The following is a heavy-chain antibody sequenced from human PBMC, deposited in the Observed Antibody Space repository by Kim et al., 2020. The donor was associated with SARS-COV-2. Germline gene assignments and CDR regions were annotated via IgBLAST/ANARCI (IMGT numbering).Heavy chain of an antibody. CDR3: ARSIAVAGTIDY. D-gene: IGHD6-19*01. CDR2: IWYDGSNK. V-gene: IGHV3-33*01. CDR1: GFTFSSYG. Sequence: GVSLRLSCAASGFTFSSYGMHWVRQAPGKGLEWVAVIWYDGSNKYYADSVKGRFTISRDNSKNTLYLQMNSLRAEDTAVYYCARSIAVAGTIDYWGQGTLVTVSS. J-gene: IGHJ4*02.